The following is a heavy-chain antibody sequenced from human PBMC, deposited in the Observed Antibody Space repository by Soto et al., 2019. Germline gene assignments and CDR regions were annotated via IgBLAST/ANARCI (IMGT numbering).Heavy chain of an antibody. V-gene: IGHV1-69*01. CDR3: ASTDDSSGYSSCNY. CDR2: IIPIFGTA. J-gene: IGHJ4*02. D-gene: IGHD3-22*01. CDR1: GGTFSSYA. Sequence: QVQLVQSGAEVKKPGSSVKVSCRASGGTFSSYAISWVRQAPGQGLEWMGGIIPIFGTANYAQKFQGRVTITAAESTSTAYMELRSLRSEDAAVYYCASTDDSSGYSSCNYWGQGTLVTVSS.